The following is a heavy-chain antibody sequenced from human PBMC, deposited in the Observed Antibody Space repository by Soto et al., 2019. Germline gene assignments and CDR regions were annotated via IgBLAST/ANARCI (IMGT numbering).Heavy chain of an antibody. CDR2: IYYSGST. CDR1: GGSVSSYY. CDR3: ARQQWLVLNAFDI. D-gene: IGHD6-19*01. J-gene: IGHJ3*02. Sequence: SETLSLTCTVSGGSVSSYYWSWIRQPPGKGLEWIGYIYYSGSTNYNPSLKSRVTISVDTSKNQFSLKLSSVTAADTAVYYCARQQWLVLNAFDIWGQGTMVTVSS. V-gene: IGHV4-59*02.